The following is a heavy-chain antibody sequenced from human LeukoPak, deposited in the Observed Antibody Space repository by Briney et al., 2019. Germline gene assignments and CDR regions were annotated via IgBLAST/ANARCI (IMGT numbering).Heavy chain of an antibody. CDR1: EFTFSDYW. Sequence: PGGSLRLSCAASEFTFSDYWMSWDRQAPGKGPEWVANIKKDGSEEHYVDSVKGRFTVSRDNAKNSLFLQMNSLRVEDTAVYYCATYDNWVAGDVWGQGTTVSVSS. D-gene: IGHD1-20*01. V-gene: IGHV3-7*01. CDR2: IKKDGSEE. CDR3: ATYDNWVAGDV. J-gene: IGHJ6*02.